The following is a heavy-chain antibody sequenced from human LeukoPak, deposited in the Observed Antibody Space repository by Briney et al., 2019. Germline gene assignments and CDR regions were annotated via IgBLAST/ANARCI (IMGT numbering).Heavy chain of an antibody. CDR2: ISSTGRTI. D-gene: IGHD5-18*01. J-gene: IGHJ4*02. CDR3: ARVGYTYGYFDY. V-gene: IGHV3-48*01. Sequence: TGGSLRLSCAASEFTFSTYSMNWVRQAPGKGLEWVSYISSTGRTIFYADSVKGRFTITRDNAKNSVYLQMNRLRAEDTAVYYCARVGYTYGYFDYWGPGALVTVSS. CDR1: EFTFSTYS.